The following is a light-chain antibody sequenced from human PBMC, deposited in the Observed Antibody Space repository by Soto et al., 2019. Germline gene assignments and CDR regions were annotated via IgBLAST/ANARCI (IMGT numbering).Light chain of an antibody. V-gene: IGLV1-40*01. J-gene: IGLJ2*01. Sequence: QSVLTQPPSVSGAPGQRVTISCTGSSSNIGADFDVHWYRQLPGTAPKLLIYGNINRPSGVPDRFSGSTSGTSASLTITGLQAEDEADYYCQSNDTSLNVYVVFGGGTKLTVL. CDR3: QSNDTSLNVYVV. CDR2: GNI. CDR1: SSNIGADFD.